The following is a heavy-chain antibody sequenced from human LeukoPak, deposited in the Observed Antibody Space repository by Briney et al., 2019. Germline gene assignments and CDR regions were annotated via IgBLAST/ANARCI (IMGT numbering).Heavy chain of an antibody. D-gene: IGHD3-10*01. CDR1: GFTFSSYG. CDR3: ARDLQFYGVPYGVDV. V-gene: IGHV3-33*01. Sequence: GRSLRLSCAASGFTFSSYGMHWVRQAPGKGLEWVAVIWYDGSNKYYADSVKGRFTISRDNSKNTLYLQMNSLRAEDTAVYYCARDLQFYGVPYGVDVWGQGTTVTVSS. CDR2: IWYDGSNK. J-gene: IGHJ6*02.